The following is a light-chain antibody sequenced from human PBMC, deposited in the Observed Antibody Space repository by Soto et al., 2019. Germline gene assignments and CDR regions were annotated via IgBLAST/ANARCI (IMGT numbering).Light chain of an antibody. CDR3: MQATQYRPYT. Sequence: DIVLTQTPLSSPVTLGQPASISCRSSQSLVHSDGNTYLSWFHQRPGQPPRLLIDKVSNRFSGVPDRFSGSWAGTDFTLKISRVEAEDVGIYFCMQATQYRPYTFGQGTKLEIK. V-gene: IGKV2-24*01. CDR2: KVS. CDR1: QSLVHSDGNTY. J-gene: IGKJ2*01.